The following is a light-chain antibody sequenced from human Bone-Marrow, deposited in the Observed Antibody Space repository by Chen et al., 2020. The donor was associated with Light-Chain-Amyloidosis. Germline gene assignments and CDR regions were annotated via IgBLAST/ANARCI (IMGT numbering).Light chain of an antibody. J-gene: IGLJ2*01. CDR3: QSADSSGTYEVR. CDR1: DLPTKY. CDR2: RDT. Sequence: SYELTQPPSVSVSPGQTARITCSGDDLPTKYAYWYQQKPGQAPVLAIHRDTESPSGSSERFSGSSSGTTATLTSSGVQAEDEADYHCQSADSSGTYEVRFGGGTKLTVL. V-gene: IGLV3-25*03.